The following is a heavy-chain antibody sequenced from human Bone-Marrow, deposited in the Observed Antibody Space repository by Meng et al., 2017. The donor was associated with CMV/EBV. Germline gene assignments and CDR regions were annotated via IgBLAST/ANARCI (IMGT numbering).Heavy chain of an antibody. Sequence: GESLKISCAASGFTFSSCEMNWVRQAPGKGLEWVSYISSSGTTIYYADSVKGRFTISRDNAKNSLYLQMNSLRAEDTAVYYCASIYCSSTSCYPNYFDYWGQGTLVTVSS. CDR2: ISSSGTTI. CDR3: ASIYCSSTSCYPNYFDY. V-gene: IGHV3-48*03. CDR1: GFTFSSCE. D-gene: IGHD2-2*01. J-gene: IGHJ4*02.